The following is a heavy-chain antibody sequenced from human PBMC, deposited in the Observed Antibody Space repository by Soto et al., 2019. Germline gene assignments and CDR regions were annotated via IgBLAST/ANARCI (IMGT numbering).Heavy chain of an antibody. Sequence: SETLSLTCTVSGGSISGYYWSWIRQRPGKGPEWIGYIYYTGNTNYNPSLKSRVTISVDTSKNQISLELSSVTAADTAVYYCVSTVDSKVVAATNSDAFDIWGQGTMVTVSS. CDR3: VSTVDSKVVAATNSDAFDI. J-gene: IGHJ3*02. D-gene: IGHD2-15*01. V-gene: IGHV4-59*01. CDR2: IYYTGNT. CDR1: GGSISGYY.